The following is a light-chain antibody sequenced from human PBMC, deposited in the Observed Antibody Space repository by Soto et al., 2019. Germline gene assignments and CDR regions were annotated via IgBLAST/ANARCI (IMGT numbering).Light chain of an antibody. CDR2: AAS. CDR1: QGVSAY. Sequence: DIQMTQSPSSLSASVGDRVTITCRASQGVSAYLLWYQQSQGTAPKLLIYAASNFLSVVPSRFSGSGSCTNFTLTISSLQPEDLETYYCEQSYKTPHTFGQGTKLETK. V-gene: IGKV1-39*01. J-gene: IGKJ2*01. CDR3: EQSYKTPHT.